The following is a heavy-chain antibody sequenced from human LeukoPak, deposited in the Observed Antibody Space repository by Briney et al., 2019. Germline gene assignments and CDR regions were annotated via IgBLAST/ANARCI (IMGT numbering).Heavy chain of an antibody. CDR3: ARYDSSGYYYGY. J-gene: IGHJ4*02. CDR1: GGSVSSGSYY. D-gene: IGHD3-22*01. V-gene: IGHV4-39*07. CDR2: INHSGST. Sequence: SETLSLTCTVSGGSVSSGSYYWSWIRQPPGKGLEWIGEINHSGSTNYNPSLKSRVTISVDTSKNQFSLKLSSVTAADTAVYYCARYDSSGYYYGYWGQGTLVTVSS.